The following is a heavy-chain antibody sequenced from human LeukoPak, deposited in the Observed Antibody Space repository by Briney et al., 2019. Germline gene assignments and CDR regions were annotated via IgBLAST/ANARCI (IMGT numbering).Heavy chain of an antibody. V-gene: IGHV3-7*01. CDR3: ARAPYYYDSSGYPDYFDY. Sequence: GGSLRLSCAASGFTFSSYWMSWVRQAPGKGLEWVANIKQDGSEKYYVDSVKGRFTISRDNAKNSLYLQMNSLRAEDTAVYYCARAPYYYDSSGYPDYFDYWGQGTLVTVSS. J-gene: IGHJ4*02. CDR2: IKQDGSEK. CDR1: GFTFSSYW. D-gene: IGHD3-22*01.